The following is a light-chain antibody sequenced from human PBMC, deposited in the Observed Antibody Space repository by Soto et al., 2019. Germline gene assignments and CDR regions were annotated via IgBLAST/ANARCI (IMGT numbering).Light chain of an antibody. CDR2: GAS. CDR3: QQYYSFPPT. CDR1: QGINSY. Sequence: VIWMTQSPSLLAASTGDRVTITCRVSQGINSYLSGYRQKPGKARELLIYGASTLQGGVPSRFNGSASGTDFTLTISCLQSEDFATYYCQQYYSFPPTFGQGTKVDIK. V-gene: IGKV1D-8*01. J-gene: IGKJ1*01.